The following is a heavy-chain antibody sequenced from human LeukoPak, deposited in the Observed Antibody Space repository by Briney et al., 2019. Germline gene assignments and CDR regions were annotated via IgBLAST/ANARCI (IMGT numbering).Heavy chain of an antibody. CDR3: ATTGVVAVSPHPNYYYMDV. J-gene: IGHJ6*03. D-gene: IGHD2-15*01. Sequence: PGGSLRLSCAASGFTFSSYSMNWVRQAPGKGLEWVSSISSSSSYIYYADSVKGRFTISRDNAKNSLYLQMNSLRAEDTAVYYCATTGVVAVSPHPNYYYMDVWGKGTTVTVSS. CDR1: GFTFSSYS. CDR2: ISSSSSYI. V-gene: IGHV3-21*01.